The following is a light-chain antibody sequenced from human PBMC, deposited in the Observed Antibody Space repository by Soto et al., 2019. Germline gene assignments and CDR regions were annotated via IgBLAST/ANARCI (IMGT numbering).Light chain of an antibody. CDR3: QQSYSTPIT. V-gene: IGKV3-11*01. CDR1: ESISTD. J-gene: IGKJ5*01. CDR2: DAS. Sequence: EIVLTQSPATLSLSPGESATISCRATESISTDLAWYQQKPGQAPRLLIYDASKRASGIPVRFSGSGSGTDFTLTISGLEPEDFATYYCQQSYSTPITFGQGTRLEIK.